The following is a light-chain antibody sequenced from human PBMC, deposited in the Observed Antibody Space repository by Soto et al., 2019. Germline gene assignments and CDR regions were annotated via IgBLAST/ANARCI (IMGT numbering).Light chain of an antibody. Sequence: QAVVTQEPSFSVSPGRTVTLTCGLSSGSVSNNYYPSWYQQTPGQAPRTLIYSTNTRSSGVPDRFSGSILGNKAALTITGAQADDESDYYCVLYMGSGIWVFGGGTKLTVL. J-gene: IGLJ3*02. CDR2: STN. CDR3: VLYMGSGIWV. CDR1: SGSVSNNYY. V-gene: IGLV8-61*01.